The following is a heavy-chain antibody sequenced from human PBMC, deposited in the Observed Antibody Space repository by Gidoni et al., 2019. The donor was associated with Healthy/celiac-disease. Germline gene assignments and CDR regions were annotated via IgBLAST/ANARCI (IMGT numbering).Heavy chain of an antibody. J-gene: IGHJ5*02. V-gene: IGHV1-69*01. CDR2: IIPIFGTA. Sequence: QVQLVQSGAEVQKPGSSVKVSCKASGGTFSSYAISWVRQSPGQGLEWMGGIIPIFGTANYAQKFQGRVKMNADESTSTAYRELSSLRSEDTAVYYCARGRGDYDSSGYYHVSWVDPWGQGTLVTVSS. CDR1: GGTFSSYA. D-gene: IGHD3-22*01. CDR3: ARGRGDYDSSGYYHVSWVDP.